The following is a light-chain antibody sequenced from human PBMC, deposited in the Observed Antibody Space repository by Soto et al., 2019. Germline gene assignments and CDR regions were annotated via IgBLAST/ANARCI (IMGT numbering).Light chain of an antibody. J-gene: IGKJ1*01. CDR2: GAS. CDR1: QSVSNNY. Sequence: EVVLTQSPGTLSLSPRERATLSCRASQSVSNNYLAWYQHKPGQAPRLLIYGASNRDPGIPDRFSGSGSGPDFTHTIGRLEHEDFAVYYCQQYAAPPLTFGQRNLVDVK. CDR3: QQYAAPPLT. V-gene: IGKV3-20*01.